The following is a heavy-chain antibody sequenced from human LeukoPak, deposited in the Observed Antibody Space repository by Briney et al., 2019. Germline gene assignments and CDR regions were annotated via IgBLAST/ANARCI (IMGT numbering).Heavy chain of an antibody. D-gene: IGHD3-10*01. CDR3: AKDRGGLGSGGYGMDV. Sequence: GGSLRFSCAASGFTFSSYAMSWVRQAPGKGLEWVSAISGSGGSTYYADSVKGRFTISRDNSKNTLYLQMNSLRAEDTAVYYCAKDRGGLGSGGYGMDVWGQGTTVTVSS. CDR2: ISGSGGST. CDR1: GFTFSSYA. J-gene: IGHJ6*02. V-gene: IGHV3-23*01.